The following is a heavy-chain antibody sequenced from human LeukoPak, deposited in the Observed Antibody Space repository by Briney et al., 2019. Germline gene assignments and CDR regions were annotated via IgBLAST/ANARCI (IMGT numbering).Heavy chain of an antibody. CDR1: GFTFSSYA. CDR3: ARASGYSGSRRWFDP. V-gene: IGHV3-23*01. J-gene: IGHJ5*02. Sequence: GGFLRLSCAASGFTFSSYAMSWVRLAPGKGLEWASALSGSGGSTYYADFVKGRFTISRHTSKNTLYLQMNSLRAEDTAVYYCARASGYSGSRRWFDPWGQGTLVTVSS. CDR2: LSGSGGST. D-gene: IGHD5-12*01.